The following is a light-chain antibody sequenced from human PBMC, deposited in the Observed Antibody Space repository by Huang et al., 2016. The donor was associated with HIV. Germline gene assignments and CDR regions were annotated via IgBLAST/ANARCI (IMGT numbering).Light chain of an antibody. J-gene: IGKJ1*01. Sequence: EIVLTQSPDTLSLSPGESGALSCRASHNVTNDYLAWYQHKSGQAPRLLIYGSSGRATGTPARFSGSGSGRDFSLTINTLEPEDFASYYCQQYSTSPWTFGPGTKLEVK. CDR2: GSS. V-gene: IGKV3-20*01. CDR1: HNVTNDY. CDR3: QQYSTSPWT.